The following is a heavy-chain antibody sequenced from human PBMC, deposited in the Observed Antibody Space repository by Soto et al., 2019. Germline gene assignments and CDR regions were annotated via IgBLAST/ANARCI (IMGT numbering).Heavy chain of an antibody. CDR1: GGSISSSSYY. D-gene: IGHD3-9*01. J-gene: IGHJ5*02. Sequence: TSETLSLTCTVSGGSISSSSYYWGWIRQPPGKGLEWIGSIYYSGSTYYNPSLKSRVTISVDTSKNQFSLKLSSVTAADTAVYYCARYGVLRYFDWFSWFDPWGQGTLVTVSS. V-gene: IGHV4-39*01. CDR2: IYYSGST. CDR3: ARYGVLRYFDWFSWFDP.